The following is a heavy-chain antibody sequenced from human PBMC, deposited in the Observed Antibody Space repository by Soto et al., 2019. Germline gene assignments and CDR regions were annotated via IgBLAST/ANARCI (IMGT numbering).Heavy chain of an antibody. CDR2: IKSKTDGGTT. Sequence: GGSWRLSCAASGVIFRNSWVSGGRQPPGKGLEWVGRIKSKTDGGTTDYAAPVKGRFTISRDDSKNTLYLQMNSLKTEDTAVYYCFKDNGEAATLFDYCSQGTYVTGSS. V-gene: IGHV3-15*01. CDR1: GVIFRNSW. J-gene: IGHJ4*01. CDR3: FKDNGEAATLFDY. D-gene: IGHD2-15*01.